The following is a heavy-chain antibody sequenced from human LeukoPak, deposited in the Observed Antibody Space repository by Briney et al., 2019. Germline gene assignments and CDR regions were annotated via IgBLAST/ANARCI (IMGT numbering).Heavy chain of an antibody. Sequence: GGSLRLSCAASGFTFGNYGMHWVRQAPGKGLVWISRISGDGASTYYADSVKGRFTISRDNPKNTLYLQMNSLRAEDTAVYYCARGGFGGYDSNFDYWGQGTLVTVSS. D-gene: IGHD5-12*01. J-gene: IGHJ4*02. CDR3: ARGGFGGYDSNFDY. V-gene: IGHV3-74*01. CDR2: ISGDGAST. CDR1: GFTFGNYG.